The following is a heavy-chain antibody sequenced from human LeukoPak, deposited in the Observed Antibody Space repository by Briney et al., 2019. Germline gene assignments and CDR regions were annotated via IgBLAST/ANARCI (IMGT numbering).Heavy chain of an antibody. Sequence: GGTLRLSCVVSGFTFRDYGMNWVRQAPGKGLEWVSEISPSGGNTYYADSVKGRFTISRDNAKNSLYLQMNSLRAEDTAVYYCARDGYYDSSGYYPSPFDYWGQGTLVTVSS. D-gene: IGHD3-22*01. CDR3: ARDGYYDSSGYYPSPFDY. CDR1: GFTFRDYG. J-gene: IGHJ4*02. CDR2: ISPSGGNT. V-gene: IGHV3-21*04.